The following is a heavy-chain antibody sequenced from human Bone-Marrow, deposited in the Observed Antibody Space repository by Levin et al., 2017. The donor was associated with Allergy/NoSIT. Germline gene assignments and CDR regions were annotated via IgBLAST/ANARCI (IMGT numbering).Heavy chain of an antibody. Sequence: SETLSLTCTVSGGSISTTSYYWGWTRQPPGKGLEGVGTIYYTGRTFYNPSLESRLTISVDTSKNQLSLRLTSVTVADTAVYYCARHIKDIGGPASDIWGQGTMVIVSS. CDR1: GGSISTTSYY. V-gene: IGHV4-39*01. J-gene: IGHJ3*02. CDR3: ARHIKDIGGPASDI. D-gene: IGHD3-10*01. CDR2: IYYTGRT.